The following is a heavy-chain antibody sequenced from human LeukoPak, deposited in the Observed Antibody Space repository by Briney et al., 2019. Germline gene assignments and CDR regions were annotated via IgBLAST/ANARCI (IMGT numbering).Heavy chain of an antibody. CDR2: IYPGDSDT. D-gene: IGHD3-22*01. CDR3: ARRDVDSSGYYYAFDI. J-gene: IGHJ3*02. V-gene: IGHV5-51*01. CDR1: GYSFTSYW. Sequence: GASLKISCKGSGYSFTSYWIGWVRQMPGKGLEWMGIIYPGDSDTRYSPSFQGQVTISADKSISTAYLQWSSLKASDTAMYYCARRDVDSSGYYYAFDIWGQGTMVTVSS.